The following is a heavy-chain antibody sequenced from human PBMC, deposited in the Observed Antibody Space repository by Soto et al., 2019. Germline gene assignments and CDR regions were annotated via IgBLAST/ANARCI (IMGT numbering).Heavy chain of an antibody. CDR2: IDTGCGGT. Sequence: GGSLRLSCAASGFTLSSCVKTWVRQAPGKGLEWVSGIDTGCGGTYYADSVKGRFTISRDNSKNTLYLQMNSLRPEDTAVYYCAKGPEQRVHGVFDYWGQGTLVTVYS. J-gene: IGHJ4*02. D-gene: IGHD6-6*01. CDR3: AKGPEQRVHGVFDY. CDR1: GFTLSSCV. V-gene: IGHV3-23*01.